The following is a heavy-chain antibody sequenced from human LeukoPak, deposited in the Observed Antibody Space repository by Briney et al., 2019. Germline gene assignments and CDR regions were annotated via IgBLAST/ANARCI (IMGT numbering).Heavy chain of an antibody. D-gene: IGHD5-18*01. J-gene: IGHJ6*02. Sequence: PSETLSLTCTVSGCSISSYYWSWLRQPAGKGLEWIRRIYTSGSTNYNPPLKSRVTMSVDTSKNQFSLKLSSVTAADTAVYYCAREHSYGLYYYYYGMDVWGQGTTVTVSS. V-gene: IGHV4-4*07. CDR2: IYTSGST. CDR3: AREHSYGLYYYYYGMDV. CDR1: GCSISSYY.